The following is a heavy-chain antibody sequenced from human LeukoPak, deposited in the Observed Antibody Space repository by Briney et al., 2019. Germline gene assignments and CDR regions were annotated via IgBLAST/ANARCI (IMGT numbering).Heavy chain of an antibody. CDR1: GGTFSSYA. CDR3: ARRTLYGDDWDYFDY. Sequence: ASVKVSCKASGGTFSSYAISWVRQAPGQGLEWMGRIIPILGIANYAQKFQGRVTITADKSTSTAYMELSSLRSEDTAVYYCARRTLYGDDWDYFDYWGQGTLVTVSS. D-gene: IGHD4-17*01. J-gene: IGHJ4*02. CDR2: IIPILGIA. V-gene: IGHV1-69*04.